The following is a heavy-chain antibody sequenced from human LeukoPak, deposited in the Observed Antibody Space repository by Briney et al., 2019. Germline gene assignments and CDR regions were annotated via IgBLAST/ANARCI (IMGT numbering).Heavy chain of an antibody. CDR2: MYYSGNT. CDR1: GGSISSYY. D-gene: IGHD2-15*01. V-gene: IGHV4-59*04. J-gene: IGHJ4*02. CDR3: ARHWAYCSGGTCYSFDD. Sequence: SETLSLTCTVSGGSISSYYWSWIRQPPGKGLEWIGSMYYSGNTYYSPSLKSRVTISVDTSKNQFSLKLRSVTAADTAVYHCARHWAYCSGGTCYSFDDWGQGTLVTVSS.